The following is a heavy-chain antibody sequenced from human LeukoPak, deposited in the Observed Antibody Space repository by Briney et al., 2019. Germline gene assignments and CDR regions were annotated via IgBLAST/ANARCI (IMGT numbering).Heavy chain of an antibody. D-gene: IGHD6-19*01. V-gene: IGHV3-23*01. CDR1: GFTFSSYE. CDR2: ISGSTGST. J-gene: IGHJ6*03. Sequence: PGGSLRLSCAASGFTFSSYEMNWVRQAPGKGLEWVSAISGSTGSTYYADSVKGRFTISRDNSNNTLYLQMNSLRAEDTAVYYCAKGAAGTNGYYYYYYMDVWGKGTTVTVSS. CDR3: AKGAAGTNGYYYYYYMDV.